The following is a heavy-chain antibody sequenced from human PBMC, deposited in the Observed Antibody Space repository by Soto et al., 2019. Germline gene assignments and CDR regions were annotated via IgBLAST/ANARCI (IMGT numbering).Heavy chain of an antibody. J-gene: IGHJ4*02. CDR3: AREGQ. V-gene: IGHV3-30-3*01. CDR1: GFTFSSFA. CDR2: ISYDGSNK. Sequence: GGSLRLSCAASGFTFSSFAMHWVRQAPGKGLEWVAVISYDGSNKYYADSVKGRFTISRDNSKNTLYLQMNSLRAEDTAVYYCAREGQWGQGTLVTVSS.